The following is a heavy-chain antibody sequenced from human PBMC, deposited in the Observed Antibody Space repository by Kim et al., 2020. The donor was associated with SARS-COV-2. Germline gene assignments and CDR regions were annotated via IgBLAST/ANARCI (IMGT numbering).Heavy chain of an antibody. CDR3: ARTGYSSSPGNNNYNYNGMAV. J-gene: IGHJ6*02. CDR1: GGSISSYY. D-gene: IGHD6-6*01. CDR2: IYYSGST. Sequence: SETLSLTCTVSGGSISSYYWSWIRQPPGKGLEWIGYIYYSGSTNYNPSLTSRVTISGDTSKNQFSLKLSSVTAADTAGYYCARTGYSSSPGNNNYNYNGMAVGGQGTAVAGSS. V-gene: IGHV4-59*08.